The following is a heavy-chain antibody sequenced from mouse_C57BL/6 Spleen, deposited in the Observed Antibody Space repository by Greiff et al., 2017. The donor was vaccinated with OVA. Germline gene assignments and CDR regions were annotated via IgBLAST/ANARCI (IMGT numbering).Heavy chain of an antibody. Sequence: VQLQQSGAELVRPGASVKLSCTASGFNIKDDYMHWVKQRPEQGLEWIGWIDPENGDTEYASKFQGKATITADPSSNTAYLQLSSLTSEDTAVYYCTKTVVAPRYFDVWGTGTTVTVSS. V-gene: IGHV14-4*01. J-gene: IGHJ1*03. CDR2: IDPENGDT. D-gene: IGHD1-1*01. CDR1: GFNIKDDY. CDR3: TKTVVAPRYFDV.